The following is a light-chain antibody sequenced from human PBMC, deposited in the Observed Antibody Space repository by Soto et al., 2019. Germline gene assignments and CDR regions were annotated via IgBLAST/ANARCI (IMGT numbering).Light chain of an antibody. Sequence: HSSLTQPASVSGSPGQSSVIPCTGTSSDGGGWDLVPWYQKQPCKAPKLMIYDGRSRISGVSSRLSGSKAGNTASLTISGLQATDEGDYSCTSYPNTPSVNYVFGTG. CDR2: DGR. V-gene: IGLV2-14*03. CDR1: SSDGGGWDL. J-gene: IGLJ1*01. CDR3: TSYPNTPSVNYV.